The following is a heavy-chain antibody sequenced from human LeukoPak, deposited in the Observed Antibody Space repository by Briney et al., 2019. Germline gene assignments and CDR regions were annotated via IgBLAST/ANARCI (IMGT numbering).Heavy chain of an antibody. J-gene: IGHJ6*03. CDR2: IIPIFGTA. D-gene: IGHD2-2*01. V-gene: IGHV1-69*13. CDR1: GGTFSSYA. Sequence: SVKVSCKASGGTFSSYAISWVRQAPGQGLEWMGGIIPIFGTANYAQKFQGRVTITADESTSTAYMELSSLRSEDTAVYYCARGLRPTYCSSTSCYHYCYYYMDVWGKGTTVTISS. CDR3: ARGLRPTYCSSTSCYHYCYYYMDV.